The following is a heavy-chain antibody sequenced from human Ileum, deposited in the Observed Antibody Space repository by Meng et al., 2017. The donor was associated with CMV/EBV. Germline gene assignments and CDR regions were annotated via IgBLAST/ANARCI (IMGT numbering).Heavy chain of an antibody. CDR1: GFTFNNYW. J-gene: IGHJ5*02. Sequence: GGSLKISCAASGFTFNNYWMHWVRQAPGRGLVWLSRIDNDGSDTIYADSVKGRFTVSRDNARNTLYLQMNNLRDEDTAVYYCVRDTPHGRFDPWGQGTLVTVSS. CDR3: VRDTPHGRFDP. CDR2: IDNDGSDT. D-gene: IGHD2-15*01. V-gene: IGHV3-74*01.